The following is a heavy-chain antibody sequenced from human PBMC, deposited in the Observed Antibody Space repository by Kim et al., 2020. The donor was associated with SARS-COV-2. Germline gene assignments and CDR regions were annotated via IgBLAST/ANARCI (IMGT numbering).Heavy chain of an antibody. CDR1: GYTFTSYA. D-gene: IGHD3-22*01. CDR2: INAGNGNT. Sequence: ASVKVSCKASGYTFTSYAMHWVRQAPGQRLEWMGWINAGNGNTKYSQKFQGRVTITRDTSASTAYMELSSLRSEDTAVYYCARGTRGYYDSSGYSDYWGQGTLVTVSS. J-gene: IGHJ4*02. V-gene: IGHV1-3*01. CDR3: ARGTRGYYDSSGYSDY.